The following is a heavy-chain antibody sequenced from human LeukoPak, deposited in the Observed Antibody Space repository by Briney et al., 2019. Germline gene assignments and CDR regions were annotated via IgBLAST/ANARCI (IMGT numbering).Heavy chain of an antibody. D-gene: IGHD3-9*01. J-gene: IGHJ2*01. CDR3: ARRSPLDTWYFDI. CDR2: ISYSGST. CDR1: GGSINSNNYY. V-gene: IGHV4-39*01. Sequence: SETLSLICTVSGGSINSNNYYWAWIRQPPGKGLEWIGSISYSGSTYYSPSLRSRVAISVDTAKNQFSLKLRSVTAADTAVYYCARRSPLDTWYFDIWGRGTLVTVSS.